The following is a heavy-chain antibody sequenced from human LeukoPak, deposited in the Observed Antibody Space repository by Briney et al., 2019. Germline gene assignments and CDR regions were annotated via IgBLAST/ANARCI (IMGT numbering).Heavy chain of an antibody. CDR2: IYPVGST. D-gene: IGHD1/OR15-1a*01. V-gene: IGHV4-30-2*01. CDR3: ASVGLTATTSYFDD. Sequence: EPSQTLSLTCAVSGGSISSGAYSWSWIRQPPGKALEWIGYIYPVGSTYYNSSLKSRVTMSIDRSKNQFSLRLSSVTAADTAMYYCASVGLTATTSYFDDWGQGFQVTVSS. J-gene: IGHJ4*02. CDR1: GGSISSGAYS.